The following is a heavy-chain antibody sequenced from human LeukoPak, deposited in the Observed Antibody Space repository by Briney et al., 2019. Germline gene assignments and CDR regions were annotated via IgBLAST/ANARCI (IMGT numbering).Heavy chain of an antibody. J-gene: IGHJ4*02. V-gene: IGHV3-23*01. CDR1: GFTFSSYA. Sequence: PGGSLRLSCAASGFTFSSYAMSWVRQAPGKGLEWVSAISGSGGSTYYADSVKGRFTISRDNSKNTLYLQMNSLRAEDTAVYYCAKDDDVVVAATTGRPHPFTVPPQRDWGQGTLVTVSS. CDR2: ISGSGGST. D-gene: IGHD2-15*01. CDR3: AKDDDVVVAATTGRPHPFTVPPQRD.